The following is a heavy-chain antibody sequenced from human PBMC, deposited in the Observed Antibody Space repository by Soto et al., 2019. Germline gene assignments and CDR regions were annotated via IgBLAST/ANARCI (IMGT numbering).Heavy chain of an antibody. CDR1: GGSISSGAFS. V-gene: IGHV4-30-2*01. Sequence: PSETLSLTCPVSGGSISSGAFSWSWIRQPPGRGLEWIGYIYHSGSTYYIPSLRSRVAISMDRAKNQFSLHLSSVTAEDTAVYFCARVRYCDNWHGLIDFWGLGSPVTVSS. J-gene: IGHJ4*02. D-gene: IGHD4-17*01. CDR2: IYHSGST. CDR3: ARVRYCDNWHGLIDF.